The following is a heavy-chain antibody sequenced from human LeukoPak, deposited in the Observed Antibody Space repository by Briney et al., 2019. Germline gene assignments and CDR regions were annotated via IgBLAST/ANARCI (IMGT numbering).Heavy chain of an antibody. CDR2: INPNSGGT. D-gene: IGHD6-19*01. CDR1: GYTFTGYY. V-gene: IGHV1-2*02. CDR3: ARSRPYSSGWYKSSAYFDY. Sequence: ASVKVSCKASGYTFTGYYMHWVRQAPGQGLEWMGWINPNSGGTNYAQKFQGRVTMTRDTSISTAYMELSRLRSDDTAVYYCARSRPYSSGWYKSSAYFDYWGQGTLVTVSS. J-gene: IGHJ4*02.